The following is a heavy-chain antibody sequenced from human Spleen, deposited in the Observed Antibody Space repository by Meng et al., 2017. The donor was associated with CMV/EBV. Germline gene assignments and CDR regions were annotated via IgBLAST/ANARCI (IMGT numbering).Heavy chain of an antibody. CDR1: GYTFTGYY. CDR2: IIPILALA. D-gene: IGHD3-3*01. V-gene: IGHV1-69*10. Sequence: SVKVSCKASGYTFTGYYMHWVRQAPGQGLEWMGGIIPILALANYAQKFQGRVTITADKSTSTAYMELSKLRPQDTAVYYCARDFKRRRGIFGTASGGYYGMDVWGQGTTVTVSS. J-gene: IGHJ6*02. CDR3: ARDFKRRRGIFGTASGGYYGMDV.